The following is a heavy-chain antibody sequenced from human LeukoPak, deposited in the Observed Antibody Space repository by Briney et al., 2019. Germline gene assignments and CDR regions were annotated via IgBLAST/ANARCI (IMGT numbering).Heavy chain of an antibody. CDR2: FDPEDGET. D-gene: IGHD2-15*01. V-gene: IGHV1-24*01. J-gene: IGHJ5*02. CDR3: ATAALSEDIVVVVAATLFWFDP. Sequence: ASVKVSCKVSGYTLTELSMHWVRQAPGKGLEWMGGFDPEDGETIYAQKFQGRVTMTEDTSTDTAYMELSSLRSEDTAVYYCATAALSEDIVVVVAATLFWFDPWGQGTLVTVSS. CDR1: GYTLTELS.